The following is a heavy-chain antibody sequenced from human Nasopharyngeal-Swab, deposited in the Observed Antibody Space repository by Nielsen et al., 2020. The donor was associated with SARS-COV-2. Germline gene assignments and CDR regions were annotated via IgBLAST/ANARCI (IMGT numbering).Heavy chain of an antibody. CDR1: GGSFNDYY. J-gene: IGHJ4*02. Sequence: SETLSLTCAVYGGSFNDYYWSWIRQSPGKGLEWIGEINRSGSTNYNPSLKSRVTISVDTSTHQFSLKLTSVTAADTAVYYCARVGDTAVLPASYWGQGTLVTVSS. CDR3: ARVGDTAVLPASY. V-gene: IGHV4-34*01. D-gene: IGHD5-18*01. CDR2: INRSGST.